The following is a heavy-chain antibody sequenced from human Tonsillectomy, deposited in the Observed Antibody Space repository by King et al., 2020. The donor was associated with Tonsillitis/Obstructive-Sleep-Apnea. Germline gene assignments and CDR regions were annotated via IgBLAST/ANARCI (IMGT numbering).Heavy chain of an antibody. D-gene: IGHD6-13*01. Sequence: VQLVESGGGLVQPGGSLRLSCAASGFTFSSYWMSWVRQAPGKGLEWVANIKQDGSEKYYVDSVKGRFTISRDNAKKLLYLQMNSLRAEDTAVYYCARFSGYSKSLTKYNWFDPWGQGTLVTVSS. CDR3: ARFSGYSKSLTKYNWFDP. CDR1: GFTFSSYW. J-gene: IGHJ5*02. V-gene: IGHV3-7*04. CDR2: IKQDGSEK.